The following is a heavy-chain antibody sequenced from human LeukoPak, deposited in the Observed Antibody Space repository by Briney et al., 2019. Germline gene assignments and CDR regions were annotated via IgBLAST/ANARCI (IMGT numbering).Heavy chain of an antibody. D-gene: IGHD1-26*01. Sequence: GGSLRLSCAASGFTFTSYAMNRVRQAPGKGLEWVSGISGSGGSTYYADSVKGRFSISRDNSKNTLYLQLNSLRVEDTAEYYCAKAHGGSYHSGIDWGQGTLVIVSS. V-gene: IGHV3-23*01. CDR1: GFTFTSYA. CDR2: ISGSGGST. J-gene: IGHJ4*02. CDR3: AKAHGGSYHSGID.